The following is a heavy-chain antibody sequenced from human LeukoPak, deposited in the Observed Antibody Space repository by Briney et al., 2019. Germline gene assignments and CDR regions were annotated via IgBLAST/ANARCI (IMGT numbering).Heavy chain of an antibody. V-gene: IGHV5-51*01. CDR2: IFPADSST. D-gene: IGHD1-26*01. J-gene: IGHJ4*02. CDR1: GYSFTSYW. Sequence: GESLKISCKGSGYSFTSYWIGWVRQMPGKGLEWMGIIFPADSSTRYSPSFQGQVTISADKSISTAYLQWSSLKASDTAMYYCARPLPSVGALYWGQGTLVTVSS. CDR3: ARPLPSVGALY.